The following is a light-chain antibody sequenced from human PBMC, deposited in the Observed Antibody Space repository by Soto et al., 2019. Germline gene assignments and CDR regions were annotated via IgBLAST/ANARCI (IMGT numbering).Light chain of an antibody. CDR1: QDISSS. CDR2: AAS. CDR3: QQFNSYPIT. Sequence: DIQLTQSPSFLSASAGDRVTITCRASQDISSSLAWYQQKPGKAPKFLIYAASTLQSGVPLRFSGSGSGTEFTLTISSLQPEDFATYYCQQFNSYPITFGQGTRLEIK. V-gene: IGKV1-9*01. J-gene: IGKJ5*01.